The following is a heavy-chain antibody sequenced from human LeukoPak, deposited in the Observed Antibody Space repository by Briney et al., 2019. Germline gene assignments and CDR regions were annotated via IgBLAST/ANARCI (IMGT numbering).Heavy chain of an antibody. CDR2: IYSDAST. CDR1: GFTVSRNY. D-gene: IGHD3-22*01. V-gene: IGHV3-66*02. Sequence: GGSLRLSCAPSGFTVSRNYMSWVRQSPGKGLEWVSVIYSDASTYYADSVKGRFTISRDTYKKTLYLQMNSLRAEDTAVYYCARGIYYYDSNGYHPFDYWGQGTLVTVSS. J-gene: IGHJ4*02. CDR3: ARGIYYYDSNGYHPFDY.